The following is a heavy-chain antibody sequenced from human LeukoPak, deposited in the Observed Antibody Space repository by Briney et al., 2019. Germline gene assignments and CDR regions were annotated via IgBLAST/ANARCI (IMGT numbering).Heavy chain of an antibody. CDR2: IYTSGST. Sequence: PSETLSLTCTVSGYSISSGYYWGWIRQPAGKGLEWIGRIYTSGSTNYNPSLKSRVTMSVDTSKNQFSLKLSSVTAADTAVYYCARDSQSGQLVLSDSYYYMDVWGKGATVTISS. CDR3: ARDSQSGQLVLSDSYYYMDV. V-gene: IGHV4-4*07. CDR1: GYSISSGYY. D-gene: IGHD6-13*01. J-gene: IGHJ6*03.